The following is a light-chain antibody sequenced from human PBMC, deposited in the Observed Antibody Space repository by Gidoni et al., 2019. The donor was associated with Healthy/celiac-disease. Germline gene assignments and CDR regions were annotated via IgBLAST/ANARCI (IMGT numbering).Light chain of an antibody. Sequence: EIVLTQSPGTLSLSPGERATLSCRASQSVSSSYVAWYQQKPGQAPRLLIYGASSGSGTDFTLTISRLEPEDFAVYYCQQYGSSPIFGGGTKVEIK. CDR1: QSVSSSY. CDR2: GAS. CDR3: QQYGSSPI. J-gene: IGKJ4*01. V-gene: IGKV3-20*01.